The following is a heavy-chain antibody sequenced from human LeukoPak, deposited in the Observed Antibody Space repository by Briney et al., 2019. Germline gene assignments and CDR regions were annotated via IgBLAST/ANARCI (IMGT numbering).Heavy chain of an antibody. D-gene: IGHD4-17*01. CDR2: ILPILGIA. CDR1: GGTFSSYA. Sequence: ASVKVSCKASGGTFSSYAISWVRQAPGQGLEWMGRILPILGIANYAQKFQGRVTITADKSTSTAYMELSSLRSEDTAVYYCARDVWGDDYGDSFDYWGQGTLVTVSS. J-gene: IGHJ4*02. CDR3: ARDVWGDDYGDSFDY. V-gene: IGHV1-69*04.